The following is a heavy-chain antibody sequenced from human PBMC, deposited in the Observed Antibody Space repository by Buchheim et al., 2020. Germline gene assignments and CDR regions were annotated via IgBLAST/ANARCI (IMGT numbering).Heavy chain of an antibody. J-gene: IGHJ6*02. CDR2: INHSGST. D-gene: IGHD2-2*01. V-gene: IGHV4-34*01. Sequence: QVQLQQWGAGLLKPSETLSLTCAVYGGSFSGYYWSWIRQPPGKGLEWIGEINHSGSTNYSPSLKSRVTISVDTSKNQFSLKLSSVTAADTAVYYCARARVVVVPAAMLGYYYYYYGMDVWGQGTT. CDR1: GGSFSGYY. CDR3: ARARVVVVPAAMLGYYYYYYGMDV.